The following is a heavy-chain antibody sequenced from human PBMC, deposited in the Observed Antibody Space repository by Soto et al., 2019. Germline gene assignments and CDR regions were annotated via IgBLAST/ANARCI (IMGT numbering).Heavy chain of an antibody. D-gene: IGHD2-15*01. CDR2: IDPENGKT. V-gene: IGHV1-24*01. J-gene: IGHJ6*03. CDR3: ARFDKSSRYCSGGSCYSRTYYYYYMDV. Sequence: ASVKVSCKVSGYTLTELSMHWVRQAPGKGLEWMGGIDPENGKTGYAQKFQGRVTMTRNTSISTAYMELSSLRSEDTAVYYCARFDKSSRYCSGGSCYSRTYYYYYMDVWGKGTTVTVSS. CDR1: GYTLTELS.